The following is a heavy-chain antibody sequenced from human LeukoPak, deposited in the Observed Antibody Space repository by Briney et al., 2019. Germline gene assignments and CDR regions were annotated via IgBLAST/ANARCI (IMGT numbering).Heavy chain of an antibody. Sequence: GGSLRLSCAASGFSFSSYWMSWVGRPPGRGLGWWAHKKKDGSEKYYVDSVKGRFTISRDNAKNSLYLQMNSLRAEDTAVYYCARDRIPGYCTSGSCTTDYWGQGTLVTVSS. CDR1: GFSFSSYW. CDR2: KKKDGSEK. V-gene: IGHV3-7*01. D-gene: IGHD2-15*01. J-gene: IGHJ4*02. CDR3: ARDRIPGYCTSGSCTTDY.